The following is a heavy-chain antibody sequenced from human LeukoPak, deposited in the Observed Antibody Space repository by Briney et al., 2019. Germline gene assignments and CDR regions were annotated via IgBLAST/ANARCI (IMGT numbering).Heavy chain of an antibody. D-gene: IGHD2-2*01. Sequence: GSLRLSCAASGFTFSSYAMSWVRQAPGKGLEWVSAISGSGGSTYYADSVKGRFTISRDNSKNTLYLQMSSLRAEDTAVYYCAKDQAYCSSTSCPFDYWGQGTLVTVSS. CDR1: GFTFSSYA. CDR2: ISGSGGST. CDR3: AKDQAYCSSTSCPFDY. J-gene: IGHJ4*02. V-gene: IGHV3-23*01.